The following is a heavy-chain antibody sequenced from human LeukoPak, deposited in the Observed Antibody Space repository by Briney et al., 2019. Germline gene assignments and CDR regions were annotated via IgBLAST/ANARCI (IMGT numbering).Heavy chain of an antibody. CDR2: IISIFGTA. Sequence: SVKVSCKASGGTFSSYAISWVRQAPGQGLEWMGGIISIFGTANYAQKFQGRVTITADKSTSTAYMELSSLRSEDTAVYYCARGGTGLDNWFDPWGQGTLVTVSS. J-gene: IGHJ5*02. D-gene: IGHD1-1*01. CDR1: GGTFSSYA. CDR3: ARGGTGLDNWFDP. V-gene: IGHV1-69*06.